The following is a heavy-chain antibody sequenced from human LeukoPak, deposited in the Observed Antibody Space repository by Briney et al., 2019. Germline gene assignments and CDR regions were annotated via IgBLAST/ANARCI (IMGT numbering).Heavy chain of an antibody. CDR1: GGPFSGYY. D-gene: IGHD2-21*02. V-gene: IGHV4-34*01. CDR2: INHSGST. J-gene: IGHJ4*02. Sequence: PSETLSLTCAVYGGPFSGYYWSWIRQPPGKGLEWIGEINHSGSTNYNPSLKSRVTISVDTSKNQFSLKLSSVTAADTAVYYCARRAYCGGDCYYFDYWGQGTLVTVSS. CDR3: ARRAYCGGDCYYFDY.